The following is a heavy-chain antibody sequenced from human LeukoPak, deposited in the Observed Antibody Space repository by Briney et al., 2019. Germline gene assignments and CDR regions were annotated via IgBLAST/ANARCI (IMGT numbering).Heavy chain of an antibody. CDR1: GFIFDTYG. CDR3: AKAGSSFDY. Sequence: GGSLRLSCAASGFIFDTYGMHWVRQAPGKGLEWVAVIWNDGTKKYYEDSVKGRFTISRDNSKNTLYPQMNSLRAEDTAVYYCAKAGSSFDYWGQGTLVTVSS. V-gene: IGHV3-30*02. J-gene: IGHJ4*02. D-gene: IGHD6-6*01. CDR2: IWNDGTKK.